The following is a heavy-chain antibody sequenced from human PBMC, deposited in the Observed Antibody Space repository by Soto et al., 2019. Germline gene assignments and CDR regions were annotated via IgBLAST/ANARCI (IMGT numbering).Heavy chain of an antibody. D-gene: IGHD3-3*01. J-gene: IGHJ5*02. CDR2: ISHDGSEK. V-gene: IGHV3-30*18. CDR1: GFMFSGYG. CDR3: AKLVGGVKAIGAPGAWLDP. Sequence: QVQLVESGGGVVQPGDSLRLSCAASGFMFSGYGMHWIRQAPGKGLEWVAVISHDGSEKYYGDSVKGRCTVSRDNSNNTLFVQLNSLRAEDTAVYSCAKLVGGVKAIGAPGAWLDPWGQGTLVTVSS.